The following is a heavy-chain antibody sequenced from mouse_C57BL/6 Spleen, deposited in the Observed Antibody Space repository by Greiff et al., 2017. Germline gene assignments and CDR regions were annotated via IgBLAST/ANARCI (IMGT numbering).Heavy chain of an antibody. CDR1: GYTFTSYW. J-gene: IGHJ3*01. Sequence: QVQLQQPGAELVKPGASVKLSCKASGYTFTSYWMQWVKQRPGQGLEWIGEIDPSDSYTNYNQKFKGKATLTVDTSSSTAYMQLSSLTSEDSAVYYCARRGNYVPYWGQGTLVTVSA. D-gene: IGHD2-1*01. CDR3: ARRGNYVPY. CDR2: IDPSDSYT. V-gene: IGHV1-50*01.